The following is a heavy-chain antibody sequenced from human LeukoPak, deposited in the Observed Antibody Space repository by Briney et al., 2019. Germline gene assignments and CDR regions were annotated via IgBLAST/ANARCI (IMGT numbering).Heavy chain of an antibody. CDR1: GFTFSSYA. J-gene: IGHJ4*02. D-gene: IGHD3-10*01. CDR3: AKDLDYYGSGSPDY. Sequence: GGSLRLSCAASGFTFSSYAMSWVRQAPGKGLEWVSAISGSGGSTYYADSVKGRFTISRDNSKYTLYLQMNSLRAEDTAVYYCAKDLDYYGSGSPDYWGQGTLVTVSS. CDR2: ISGSGGST. V-gene: IGHV3-23*01.